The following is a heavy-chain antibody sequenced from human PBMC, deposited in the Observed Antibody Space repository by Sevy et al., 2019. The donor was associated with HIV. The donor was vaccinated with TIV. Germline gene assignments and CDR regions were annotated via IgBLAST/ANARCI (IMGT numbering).Heavy chain of an antibody. CDR3: ARAISRRDPGEI. D-gene: IGHD2-21*01. CDR1: GGSISSGDYY. CDR2: IYYSGST. J-gene: IGHJ6*02. V-gene: IGHV4-30-4*01. Sequence: LLQLRETLSLTCTVSGGSISSGDYYWSWIRQPPGKGLEWIGYIYYSGSTYYNPSLKSRVTISVDTSKNQFSLKLSSVTAADTAVYYCARAISRRDPGEIWGQGTTVTVSS.